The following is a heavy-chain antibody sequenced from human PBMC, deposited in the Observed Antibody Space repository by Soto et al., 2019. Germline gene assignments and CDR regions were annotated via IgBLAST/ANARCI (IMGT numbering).Heavy chain of an antibody. Sequence: EVQLVESGGGLVQPGRSLRLSCAASGLTFDDYAMHWVRQAPGKGLEWVSGISWNSGSIGYADAVKGRFTISRDNAKNSLYLQMNSLRAEDTALYYCAKGRVGVVMRPGMDVWGQGTTVTVSS. V-gene: IGHV3-9*01. CDR3: AKGRVGVVMRPGMDV. J-gene: IGHJ6*02. CDR1: GLTFDDYA. CDR2: ISWNSGSI. D-gene: IGHD3-3*01.